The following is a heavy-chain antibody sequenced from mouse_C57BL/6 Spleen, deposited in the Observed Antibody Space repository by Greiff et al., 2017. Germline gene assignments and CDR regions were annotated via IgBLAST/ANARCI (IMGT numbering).Heavy chain of an antibody. CDR1: GFTFSDYY. V-gene: IGHV5-16*01. J-gene: IGHJ1*01. CDR3: ARDSPDNYGSSLWYFDV. Sequence: EVQRVESEGGLVQPGSSMKLSCTASGFTFSDYYMAWVRQVPEKGLEWVANIKYDGSSTYYLDSLKSRFIISRDNATDILYLQMISLKSEDTATYYCARDSPDNYGSSLWYFDVWGPGTTVTVSS. D-gene: IGHD1-1*01. CDR2: IKYDGSST.